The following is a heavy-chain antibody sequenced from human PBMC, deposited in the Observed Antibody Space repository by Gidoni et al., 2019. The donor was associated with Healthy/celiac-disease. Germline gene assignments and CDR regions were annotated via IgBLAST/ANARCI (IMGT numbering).Heavy chain of an antibody. J-gene: IGHJ5*02. CDR2: IYHSGST. D-gene: IGHD2-15*01. CDR3: ARVKDIVVVDGVAVAGGWFDP. CDR1: GYSISSGHY. V-gene: IGHV4-38-2*02. Sequence: QVQLQESGPGLVKPSETLSLTCTVSGYSISSGHYWGWIRQPPGKGLEWIGSIYHSGSTYYNPSLKSRVTISVDTSKNQFSLKLSSVTAADTAVYYCARVKDIVVVDGVAVAGGWFDPWGQGTLVTVSS.